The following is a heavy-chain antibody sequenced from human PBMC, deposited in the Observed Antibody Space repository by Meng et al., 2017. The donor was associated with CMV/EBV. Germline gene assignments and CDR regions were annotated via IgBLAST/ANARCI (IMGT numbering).Heavy chain of an antibody. CDR1: GYTLTELS. J-gene: IGHJ1*01. CDR2: FDPEDGET. D-gene: IGHD3-22*01. V-gene: IGHV1-24*01. CDR3: ATGRTYYYDSRRAEYFQH. Sequence: VQTGKTGVEVTKLGASVKAACKVSGYTLTELSMHWVRQAPGKGLEWMGGFDPEDGETIYAQKFQGRVTMTEDTSTDTAYMELSSLRSEDTAVYYCATGRTYYYDSRRAEYFQHWGQGTLVTVSS.